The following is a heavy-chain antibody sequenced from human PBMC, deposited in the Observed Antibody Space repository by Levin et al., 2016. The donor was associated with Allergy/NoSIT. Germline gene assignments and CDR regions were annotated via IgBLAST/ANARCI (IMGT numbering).Heavy chain of an antibody. V-gene: IGHV3-74*01. Sequence: WIRQPPGKGLVWVSRINSDGSSTSYADSVKGRFTISRDNAKNTLYLQMNSLRAEDTAVYYCARGGGGVVPAAQGDYWGQGTLVTVSS. D-gene: IGHD2-2*01. CDR2: INSDGSST. J-gene: IGHJ4*02. CDR3: ARGGGGVVPAAQGDY.